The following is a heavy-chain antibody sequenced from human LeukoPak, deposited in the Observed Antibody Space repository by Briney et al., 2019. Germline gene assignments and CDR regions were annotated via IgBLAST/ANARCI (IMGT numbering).Heavy chain of an antibody. J-gene: IGHJ1*01. D-gene: IGHD6-13*01. CDR1: GFTFGDYA. CDR2: IRSKAYGGTT. Sequence: GRSLRLSCTASGFTFGDYAMSWVRQAPGKGLEWVGFIRSKAYGGTTEYAASVKGRFTISRDDSKSIAYLQMNSLKTEDTAVYYCTRDSMGYSSSWYPGYFQHWGQGTLVTVSS. CDR3: TRDSMGYSSSWYPGYFQH. V-gene: IGHV3-49*04.